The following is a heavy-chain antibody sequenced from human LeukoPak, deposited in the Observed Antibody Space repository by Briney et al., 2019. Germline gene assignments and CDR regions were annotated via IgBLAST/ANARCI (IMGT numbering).Heavy chain of an antibody. CDR3: ASRAYYYGMDV. Sequence: FXXYWMHWVRQAPGKGLVWVSRINSDGSSTSYADSVKGRFTISRDNAKNTLYLQMNSLRAEDTAVYYCASRAYYYGMDVWGQGTTVTVSS. CDR1: FXXYW. V-gene: IGHV3-74*01. CDR2: INSDGSST. J-gene: IGHJ6*02.